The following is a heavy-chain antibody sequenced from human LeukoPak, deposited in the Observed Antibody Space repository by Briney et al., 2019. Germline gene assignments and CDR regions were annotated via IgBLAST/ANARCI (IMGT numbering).Heavy chain of an antibody. D-gene: IGHD3-16*02. V-gene: IGHV3-7*02. CDR1: GFTFSSYW. Sequence: GGSLRLSCAASGFTFSSYWMTWVRQAPGKGLEWVAHIKQDGSEKYYLDSVKGRFAISRDNAKNSLYLQMNSLRDEDTAVYYCARVDYDYVWGSYRRNNWFDPWGQGTLVTVSS. J-gene: IGHJ5*02. CDR2: IKQDGSEK. CDR3: ARVDYDYVWGSYRRNNWFDP.